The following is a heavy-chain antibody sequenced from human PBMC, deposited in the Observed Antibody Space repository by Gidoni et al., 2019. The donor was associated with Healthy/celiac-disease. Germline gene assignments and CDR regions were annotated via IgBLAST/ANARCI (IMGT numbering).Heavy chain of an antibody. CDR1: GGSFSGYY. CDR2: INHSGST. D-gene: IGHD6-6*01. Sequence: QVQLQQWGAGLLKPSETLSLTCAVYGGSFSGYYWSWIRQPPGKGLEWIGEINHSGSTNYNPSLKSRVTIYVETTKNQFSLKLSSVTAADTAVYYCARALEYSSSSLDAFDIWGQGTMVTVSS. J-gene: IGHJ3*02. V-gene: IGHV4-34*01. CDR3: ARALEYSSSSLDAFDI.